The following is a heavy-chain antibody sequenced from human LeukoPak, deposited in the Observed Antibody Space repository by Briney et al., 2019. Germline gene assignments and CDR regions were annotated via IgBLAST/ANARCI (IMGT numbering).Heavy chain of an antibody. Sequence: GGSLRLSCAASGFTFGNFGMNWVRQAPGKGLEWVSYVSSKSNTKYYADSAKGRFTIFRDNAKNSLYLQMNSLRAEDTAVYYCARDDFYDSSGYHPTSWGQGTLVTVSS. V-gene: IGHV3-48*01. CDR2: VSSKSNTK. CDR3: ARDDFYDSSGYHPTS. J-gene: IGHJ4*02. D-gene: IGHD3-22*01. CDR1: GFTFGNFG.